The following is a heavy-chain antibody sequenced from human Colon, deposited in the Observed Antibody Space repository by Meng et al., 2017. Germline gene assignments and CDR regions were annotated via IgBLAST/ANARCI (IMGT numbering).Heavy chain of an antibody. CDR1: GGSINSADYY. Sequence: QVQLQELGPGVVKPSQTLSPTCTISGGSINSADYYWNWIRQSPGKGLEWLGYNHSSGNTYYTPSLKSRLTMSLDTSKNQFSLRLTSVTAADTAVYYCARNPVIPDARTFDFWGQGALVTVSS. CDR3: ARNPVIPDARTFDF. V-gene: IGHV4-30-4*01. J-gene: IGHJ4*02. D-gene: IGHD2-2*01. CDR2: NHSSGNT.